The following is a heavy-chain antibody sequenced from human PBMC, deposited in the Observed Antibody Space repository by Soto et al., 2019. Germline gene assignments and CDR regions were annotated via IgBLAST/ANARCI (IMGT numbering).Heavy chain of an antibody. V-gene: IGHV1-3*01. Sequence: ASVKVSCKASGYTFKSYAMHWVRQAPGQRLEWMGWINAGNGNTKYSQKFQGRVTITRDTSATTAYMELSSLRSEDTAVYYCARSFGVAAAGPFDYWGQGTLVTVSS. D-gene: IGHD6-13*01. J-gene: IGHJ4*02. CDR3: ARSFGVAAAGPFDY. CDR1: GYTFKSYA. CDR2: INAGNGNT.